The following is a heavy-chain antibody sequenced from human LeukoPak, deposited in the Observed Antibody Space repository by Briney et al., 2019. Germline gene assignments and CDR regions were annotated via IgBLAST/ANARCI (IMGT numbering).Heavy chain of an antibody. CDR2: IRNSRRYI. V-gene: IGHV3-21*01. J-gene: IGHJ4*02. D-gene: IGHD1/OR15-1a*01. CDR3: ARHPLNKEFDY. Sequence: GGSLRLSCATSGFTFRSYSMNGVPHAPGKGLEWVSSIRNSRRYIYYAHSEKARYNISRDNAKNSLYLQMNSLRAENAAVYYCARHPLNKEFDYWGQGTLVTVSS. CDR1: GFTFRSYS.